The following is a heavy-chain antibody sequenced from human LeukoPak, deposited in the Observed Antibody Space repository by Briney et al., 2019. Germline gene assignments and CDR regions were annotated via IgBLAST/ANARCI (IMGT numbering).Heavy chain of an antibody. CDR3: ARVPTVTTRYYYYMDV. Sequence: PSETLSLTCAVYGGSFSGYYWSWIRQPPGKGLEWIGEINHSGSTNYNPSLKSRVTISVDTSKNQFSLKLSSVTAADPAVYYCARVPTVTTRYYYYMDVWGKGTTVTVSS. CDR2: INHSGST. J-gene: IGHJ6*03. D-gene: IGHD4-11*01. V-gene: IGHV4-34*01. CDR1: GGSFSGYY.